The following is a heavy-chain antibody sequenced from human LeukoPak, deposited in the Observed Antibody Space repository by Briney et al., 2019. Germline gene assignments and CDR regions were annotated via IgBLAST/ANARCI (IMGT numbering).Heavy chain of an antibody. CDR2: INPSGGST. V-gene: IGHV1-46*01. CDR3: AREGSYGFGTDAFDI. CDR1: GYTFTSYY. Sequence: ASVKVSCKASGYTFTSYYMHWVRQAPGQGLEWMGIINPSGGSTSYAQKFQGRVTMTRDTSTSTVYMELSSLRSEDTAVYYCAREGSYGFGTDAFDIWGQGTMVTISS. J-gene: IGHJ3*02. D-gene: IGHD5-18*01.